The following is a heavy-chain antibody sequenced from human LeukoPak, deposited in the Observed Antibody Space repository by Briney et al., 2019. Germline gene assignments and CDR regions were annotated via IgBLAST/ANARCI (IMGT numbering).Heavy chain of an antibody. D-gene: IGHD3-16*01. CDR1: GFTFGDYA. J-gene: IGHJ4*01. V-gene: IGHV3-49*04. Sequence: GRSLRLSCTASGFTFGDYAMSWVRQAPGKGLEWVGFIRSKAYGGTTEYAASVKGRFTISRDDSKSIAYLQMNSLKTEDTAVYYCTSPAYDYVWGSSDYWGHGTLVTVFS. CDR3: TSPAYDYVWGSSDY. CDR2: IRSKAYGGTT.